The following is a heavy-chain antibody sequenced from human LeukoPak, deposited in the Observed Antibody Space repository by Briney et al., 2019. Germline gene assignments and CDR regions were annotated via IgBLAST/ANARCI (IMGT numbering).Heavy chain of an antibody. CDR2: ISSSGSTI. Sequence: PGGSLRLSCAASGFAFSSYEMNWVRQAPGKGLEWVSYISSSGSTIYYADSVKGRFTISRDNAKNSLYLQMNSLRAEDTAVYYCARDLYSSRTNDAFVIWGQGTMVTVSS. J-gene: IGHJ3*02. D-gene: IGHD6-19*01. CDR1: GFAFSSYE. CDR3: ARDLYSSRTNDAFVI. V-gene: IGHV3-48*03.